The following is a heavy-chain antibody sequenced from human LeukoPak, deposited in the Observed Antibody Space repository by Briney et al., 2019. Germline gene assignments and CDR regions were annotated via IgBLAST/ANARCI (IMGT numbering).Heavy chain of an antibody. CDR3: ASHMTTSPYYFDY. CDR1: GGSISSTNW. Sequence: PSGTLSLTCAVSGGSISSTNWWSWVRQPPGKGLEWIGEIYHSGSTNYNPSLKSRVTISVDTSKNQFSLKLSSVTAADTAVYYCASHMTTSPYYFDYWGQGTLVTVSS. D-gene: IGHD4-11*01. CDR2: IYHSGST. V-gene: IGHV4-4*02. J-gene: IGHJ4*02.